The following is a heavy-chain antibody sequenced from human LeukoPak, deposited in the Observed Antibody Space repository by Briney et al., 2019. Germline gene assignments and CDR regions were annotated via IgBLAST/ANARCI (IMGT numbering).Heavy chain of an antibody. CDR1: GFTFTSYW. Sequence: PGGSLRLSCAASGFTFTSYWMHWMRQAPGKGLEWVANMKQDGSEIYYVDSVKGRFTIFSDNAKKSLYLQMISLRVEDTADYYCVLGSGWHDSHWGQGTLVTVSS. J-gene: IGHJ4*02. CDR3: VLGSGWHDSH. D-gene: IGHD6-19*01. CDR2: MKQDGSEI. V-gene: IGHV3-7*03.